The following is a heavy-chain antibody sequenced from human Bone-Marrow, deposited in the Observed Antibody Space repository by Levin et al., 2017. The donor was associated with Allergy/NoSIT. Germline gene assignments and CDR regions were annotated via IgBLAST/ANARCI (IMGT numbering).Heavy chain of an antibody. CDR2: ISGSGGST. J-gene: IGHJ4*02. V-gene: IGHV3-23*01. Sequence: TGGSLRLSCAASGFTFSSYAMSWVRQAPGKGLEWVSAISGSGGSTYYADSVKGRFTISRDHSKNTLYLQMNSLRAEDTAVYYCAKDRYCSSTSCYAGFDYWGQGTLVTVSS. D-gene: IGHD2-2*01. CDR3: AKDRYCSSTSCYAGFDY. CDR1: GFTFSSYA.